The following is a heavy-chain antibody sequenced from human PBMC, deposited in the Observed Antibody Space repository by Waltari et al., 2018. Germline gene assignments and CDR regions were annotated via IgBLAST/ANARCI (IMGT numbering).Heavy chain of an antibody. CDR1: GFTLSGSA. CDR3: SRETISGSYEDH. V-gene: IGHV3-73*01. Sequence: EVQLVESGGGLVQPGGSLKLSCAASGFTLSGSAMHWVRQASGKGLEWVGRIRRKANSYATAYAASVKGRFTISRDDSKNTAYLQMDSLKTEDTAVYYCSRETISGSYEDHWGQGTLVTVSS. D-gene: IGHD1-26*01. J-gene: IGHJ4*02. CDR2: IRRKANSYAT.